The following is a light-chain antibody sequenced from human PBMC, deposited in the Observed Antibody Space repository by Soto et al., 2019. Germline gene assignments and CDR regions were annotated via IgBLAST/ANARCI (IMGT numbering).Light chain of an antibody. V-gene: IGKV3-15*01. CDR2: GAS. J-gene: IGKJ1*01. CDR1: QSVSSD. CDR3: QQYNNWPHT. Sequence: EIVMTQSPATMSVSPGERATLSCRASQSVSSDLAWYHQKPGQAPRLLVYGASTRATGMPGRFSGSGSGTEFTLTISSLQSEDSAIYSCQQYNNWPHTFGQGTKVEIK.